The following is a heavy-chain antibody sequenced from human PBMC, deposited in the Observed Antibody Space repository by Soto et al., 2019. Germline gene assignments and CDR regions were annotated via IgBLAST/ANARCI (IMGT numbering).Heavy chain of an antibody. CDR1: GYTFTSYD. J-gene: IGHJ5*02. Sequence: QVQLVQSGAEVKKPGASVKVSCKASGYTFTSYDINWVRQAPGQGLEYLGWMNPNSGNTAYVQKFQGRVTMTWDTSITTTYMELSSLRAEDTAGYFCARGIKDDAYSRWFDAWGQGTLVTVSS. CDR2: MNPNSGNT. D-gene: IGHD2-15*01. CDR3: ARGIKDDAYSRWFDA. V-gene: IGHV1-8*01.